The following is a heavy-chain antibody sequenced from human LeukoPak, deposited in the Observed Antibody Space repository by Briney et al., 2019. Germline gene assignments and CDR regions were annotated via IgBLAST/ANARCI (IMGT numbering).Heavy chain of an antibody. CDR2: ISSSSSYI. D-gene: IGHD3-3*01. CDR3: ARGRDRITIFGVAPDAFDI. CDR1: GFTFSSYS. Sequence: PGGSLRLSCAASGFTFSSYSMNWVRQAPGKGLEWVSSISSSSSYIYYADSVKGRFTISRDNAKNSLYLQMNSLRAEDTAVYYCARGRDRITIFGVAPDAFDIWGQGTMVTVSS. J-gene: IGHJ3*02. V-gene: IGHV3-21*01.